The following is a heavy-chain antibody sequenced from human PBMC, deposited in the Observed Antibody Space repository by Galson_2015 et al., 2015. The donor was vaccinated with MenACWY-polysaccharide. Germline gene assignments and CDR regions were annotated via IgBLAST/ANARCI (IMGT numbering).Heavy chain of an antibody. CDR2: IKQDGIEK. J-gene: IGHJ6*02. Sequence: SLRLSCATSGFTFRSYWMSWVRQAPGKGLEWVANIKQDGIEKYYVDSVKGRFTISRDNAENSLFLQINSLRADDTGVYYCARDKAGEYRISGYHYYYYYGMDVWGHGTTVTVS. D-gene: IGHD6-13*01. CDR3: ARDKAGEYRISGYHYYYYYGMDV. CDR1: GFTFRSYW. V-gene: IGHV3-7*01.